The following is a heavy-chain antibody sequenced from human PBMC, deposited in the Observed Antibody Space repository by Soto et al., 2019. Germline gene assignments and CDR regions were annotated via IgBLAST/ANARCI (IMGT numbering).Heavy chain of an antibody. V-gene: IGHV4-30-4*01. Sequence: SETLSLTCTVSGGSVSNGDYYWSWIRQPPGKGLEWIGYIYYSGSTFYNPSLKSRVTISIDTSKNQFSLKLSSVTAADTAVYYCARSHITIFGVVIIPRYFDYWGQGTLVTVS. CDR2: IYYSGST. CDR3: ARSHITIFGVVIIPRYFDY. D-gene: IGHD3-3*01. J-gene: IGHJ4*02. CDR1: GGSVSNGDYY.